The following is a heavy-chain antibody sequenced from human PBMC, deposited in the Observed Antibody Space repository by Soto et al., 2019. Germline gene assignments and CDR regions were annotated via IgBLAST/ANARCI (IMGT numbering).Heavy chain of an antibody. V-gene: IGHV3-9*01. Sequence: PGGSLRLSCAASGFTFDDYAMHWVRQAPGKGLEWVSGISWNSGSIGYADSVKGRFTISRDNAKNSLYLQMNSLRAEDTALYYCAKDVAAAGPDWYFDLWGRGTLVTVYS. CDR3: AKDVAAAGPDWYFDL. D-gene: IGHD6-13*01. J-gene: IGHJ2*01. CDR2: ISWNSGSI. CDR1: GFTFDDYA.